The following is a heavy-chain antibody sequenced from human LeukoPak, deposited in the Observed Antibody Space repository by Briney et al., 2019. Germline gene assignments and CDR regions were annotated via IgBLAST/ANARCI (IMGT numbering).Heavy chain of an antibody. D-gene: IGHD3-10*01. J-gene: IGHJ4*02. Sequence: GASVKVSCKVSGYTLTELSMHWVRQAPGKGLEWMGGFDPEDGETIYAQKFQGRVTMTEDTSTDTAYMELSRLRSDDTAVYYCARVHSRAISLLWFGELLFGDFDYWGQGTLVTVSS. CDR1: GYTLTELS. V-gene: IGHV1-24*01. CDR2: FDPEDGET. CDR3: ARVHSRAISLLWFGELLFGDFDY.